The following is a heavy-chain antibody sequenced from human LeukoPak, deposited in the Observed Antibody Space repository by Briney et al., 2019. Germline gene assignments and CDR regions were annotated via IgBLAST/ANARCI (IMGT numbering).Heavy chain of an antibody. CDR3: ARGNDYGDSFDY. J-gene: IGHJ4*02. D-gene: IGHD4-17*01. V-gene: IGHV4-59*01. CDR1: GGSISAYY. CDR2: IYYSGST. Sequence: SETLSLTCTVSGGSISAYYWTWIRQSPGEGLEWIGNIYYSGSTNSNPSLKSRVTVSLDTSKNQFSLKVRSVTAVDTAVYYCARGNDYGDSFDYWGQGTLVTVSS.